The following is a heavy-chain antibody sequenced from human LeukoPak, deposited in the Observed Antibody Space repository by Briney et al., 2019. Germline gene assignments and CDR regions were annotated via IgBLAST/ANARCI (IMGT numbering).Heavy chain of an antibody. J-gene: IGHJ4*02. V-gene: IGHV3-48*03. D-gene: IGHD5-18*01. Sequence: PGGSLRLSCAGSGFTFSNYEMNWVRQAPGKGLEGVSYIRYSGSTIYYADSVKGRFTIFRDNAKNSLDQQMNGLRAEDTAVYYCARDGGYNYGDHYFDYWGQGTLVTVSS. CDR2: IRYSGSTI. CDR1: GFTFSNYE. CDR3: ARDGGYNYGDHYFDY.